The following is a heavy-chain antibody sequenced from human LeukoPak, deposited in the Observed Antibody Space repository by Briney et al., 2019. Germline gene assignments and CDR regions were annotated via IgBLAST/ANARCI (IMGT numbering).Heavy chain of an antibody. V-gene: IGHV3-30*02. D-gene: IGHD1-26*01. Sequence: GGSLRLSCAASGFIFSNYGIHWVRQTPGKGLEWVAFIRYDASDKYYADSVKGRFTISRDNSKNKVYLQMNSLRVEDTAVYYCATDSWEVGATSEIDYWGQGTLVTVSS. J-gene: IGHJ4*02. CDR2: IRYDASDK. CDR3: ATDSWEVGATSEIDY. CDR1: GFIFSNYG.